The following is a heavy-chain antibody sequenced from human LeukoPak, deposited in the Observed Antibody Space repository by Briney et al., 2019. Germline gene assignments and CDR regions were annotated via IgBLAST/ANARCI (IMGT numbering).Heavy chain of an antibody. CDR1: GNTFTSYD. V-gene: IGHV1-8*01. Sequence: ASVKVSCKASGNTFTSYDINWVRQATGQGLEWMGWMNPNSGNTGYAQKFQGRDTMTRNTSISTAYMELSSLRSEDTAVYYCARGRGHYDFWSGYYTINYFDYWGQGTLVTVSS. CDR3: ARGRGHYDFWSGYYTINYFDY. D-gene: IGHD3-3*01. J-gene: IGHJ4*02. CDR2: MNPNSGNT.